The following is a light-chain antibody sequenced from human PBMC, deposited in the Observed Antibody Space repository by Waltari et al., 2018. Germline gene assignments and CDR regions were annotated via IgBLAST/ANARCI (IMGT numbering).Light chain of an antibody. CDR1: QSISNW. V-gene: IGKV1-5*03. J-gene: IGKJ3*01. Sequence: DIQMTQSPSTLSASVGDRVTITCRASQSISNWLAWYQQKPGKAPKVLIYKASSLQSGVASRFSGSGSWTEFTLPISSLQPDDFATYYCQHYNSYSVTFGPGTKVDI. CDR2: KAS. CDR3: QHYNSYSVT.